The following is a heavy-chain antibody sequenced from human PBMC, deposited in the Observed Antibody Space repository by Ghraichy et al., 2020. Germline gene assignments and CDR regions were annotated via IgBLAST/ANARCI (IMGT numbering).Heavy chain of an antibody. D-gene: IGHD6-25*01. CDR1: GDSISSYY. J-gene: IGHJ6*01. CDR3: AVSGSPPSHGLDV. V-gene: IGHV4-59*08. CDR2: ISYSGST. Sequence: SETLSLTCTVSGDSISSYYWSWIRQPPGKGLEWIGYISYSGSTNYNPSLKSRVTISVDTSKNQLSLKLSSVTAADTAVYYCAVSGSPPSHGLDVWGQGTTVTVSS.